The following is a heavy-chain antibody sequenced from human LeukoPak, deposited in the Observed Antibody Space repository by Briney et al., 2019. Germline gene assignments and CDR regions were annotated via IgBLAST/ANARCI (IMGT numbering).Heavy chain of an antibody. CDR2: INPNSGGT. CDR1: GYTFTGYY. Sequence: GASVKVSCKASGYTFTGYYMHWVRQAPGQGLEWMGWINPNSGGTNYAQKFQGRVTMTRDTSISTAYMELSRLRSDDTAVYYCASDGWGSYSSSWLPFDYWGQGTLVTVSS. D-gene: IGHD6-13*01. J-gene: IGHJ4*02. V-gene: IGHV1-2*02. CDR3: ASDGWGSYSSSWLPFDY.